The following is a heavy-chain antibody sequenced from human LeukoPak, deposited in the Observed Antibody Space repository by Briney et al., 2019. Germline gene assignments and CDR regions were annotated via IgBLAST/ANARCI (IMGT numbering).Heavy chain of an antibody. CDR2: ISGSGGST. CDR1: GFTFRSYA. J-gene: IGHJ4*02. V-gene: IGHV3-23*01. CDR3: ARGNYSSDRGYFDY. Sequence: PGGSLRLSCAASGFTFRSYAMSWVRQAPGKGLEWVSAISGSGGSTYYADSVKGRFTISRDNSKNTLYLQMNSLRAEDTAIYYCARGNYSSDRGYFDYWGQGTLVTVSS. D-gene: IGHD1-7*01.